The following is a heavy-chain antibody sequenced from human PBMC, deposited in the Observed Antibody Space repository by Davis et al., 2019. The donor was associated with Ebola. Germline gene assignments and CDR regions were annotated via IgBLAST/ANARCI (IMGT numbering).Heavy chain of an antibody. Sequence: SETLSLTCDLSTWSLTDYYWSWIRQAPGKGLEWIGDINHRGNTIVTPSLQSRVSLSLDTSKNQFSLKLSSVTAADTAVYYCAKYSGYDPFDYWGQGTLVTVSS. CDR3: AKYSGYDPFDY. CDR2: INHRGNT. J-gene: IGHJ4*02. V-gene: IGHV4-34*10. D-gene: IGHD5-12*01. CDR1: TWSLTDYY.